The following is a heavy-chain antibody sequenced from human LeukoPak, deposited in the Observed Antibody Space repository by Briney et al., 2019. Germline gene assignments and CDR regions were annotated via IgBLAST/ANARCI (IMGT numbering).Heavy chain of an antibody. Sequence: ASVKVSCKASGYTFTGYHMHWVRQAPGQGLEWMGWINPDSGDTGYAQKFQGRVTLTRNTPLSTAYMELSSLRSEDTAVYYCAKTPPGGDVDHWGEGTLVTVSS. CDR2: INPDSGDT. D-gene: IGHD3-16*01. V-gene: IGHV1-8*03. J-gene: IGHJ4*02. CDR3: AKTPPGGDVDH. CDR1: GYTFTGYH.